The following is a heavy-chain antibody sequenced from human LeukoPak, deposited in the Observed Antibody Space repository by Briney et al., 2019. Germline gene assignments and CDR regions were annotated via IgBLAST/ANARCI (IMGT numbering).Heavy chain of an antibody. J-gene: IGHJ3*02. CDR3: ARGCFGGDCYDAFDI. Sequence: GGSLRLSCAASGFTFSSYSMNWVRQAPGEGLEWVSYISSSSSTIYYADSVKGRFTISRDNAKNSLYLQMNSLRDEDTAVYYCARGCFGGDCYDAFDIWGQGTMVTVSS. D-gene: IGHD2-21*02. V-gene: IGHV3-48*02. CDR2: ISSSSSTI. CDR1: GFTFSSYS.